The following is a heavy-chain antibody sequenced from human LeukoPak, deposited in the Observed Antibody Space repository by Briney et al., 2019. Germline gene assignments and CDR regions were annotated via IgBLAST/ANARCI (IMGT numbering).Heavy chain of an antibody. Sequence: GGTLRLSCTASGFTFDDYAMHWVRQAPGKGLEWVSLISGDGGTTHYADSVKGRFTISRDNSKDSLYLQMNSLRTEDTALYYCVKSYSGSYDFDYWGQGTLVTVSS. CDR3: VKSYSGSYDFDY. D-gene: IGHD1-26*01. V-gene: IGHV3-43*02. CDR2: ISGDGGTT. J-gene: IGHJ4*02. CDR1: GFTFDDYA.